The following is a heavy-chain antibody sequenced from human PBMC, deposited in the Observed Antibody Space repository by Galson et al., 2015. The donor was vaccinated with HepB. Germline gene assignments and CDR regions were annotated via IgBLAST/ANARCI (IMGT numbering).Heavy chain of an antibody. CDR1: RFTFDSYT. J-gene: IGHJ4*02. D-gene: IGHD2-15*01. V-gene: IGHV3-21*01. CDR3: AREGERATGATYCSDGTCYSLSYYFDY. Sequence: SLRLSCAASRFTFDSYTMNWVRQAPGKGLEWVPSISSDGSYIFYADSVKGRFTISRDNAQNSVYLQMNSLRAEDTAVYYCAREGERATGATYCSDGTCYSLSYYFDYGGQGTLVTVSS. CDR2: ISSDGSYI.